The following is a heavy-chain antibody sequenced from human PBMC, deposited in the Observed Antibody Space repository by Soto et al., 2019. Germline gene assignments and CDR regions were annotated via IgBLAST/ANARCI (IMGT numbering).Heavy chain of an antibody. Sequence: ASVKVSCKAAGYTFTSCGIAWVRQAPGQVPEWMGWISSNSLKANNAQKFEGRVTMTSDTSKKTAFLELRRLRSDDTAVYYCARNTFSHYYGMDVWAQGTADHLSS. J-gene: IGHJ6*02. CDR2: ISSNSLKA. CDR1: GYTFTSCG. CDR3: ARNTFSHYYGMDV. V-gene: IGHV1-18*01. D-gene: IGHD5-18*01.